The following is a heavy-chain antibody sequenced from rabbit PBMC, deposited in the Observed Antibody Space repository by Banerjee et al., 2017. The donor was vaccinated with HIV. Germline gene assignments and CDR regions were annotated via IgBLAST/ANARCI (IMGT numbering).Heavy chain of an antibody. CDR2: IYAGSSGST. D-gene: IGHD6-1*01. CDR3: ARASYYYAGYVYAFNL. V-gene: IGHV1S40*01. CDR1: GIDFSSSYY. Sequence: QSLEESGGDLVKPGASVTLTCKASGIDFSSSYYMCWVRQAPGKGLEWIACIYAGSSGSTYYASWAKGRFTISKTSSTTVTLQMTSLTAADTATYFCARASYYYAGYVYAFNLWAQAPWSPS. J-gene: IGHJ4*01.